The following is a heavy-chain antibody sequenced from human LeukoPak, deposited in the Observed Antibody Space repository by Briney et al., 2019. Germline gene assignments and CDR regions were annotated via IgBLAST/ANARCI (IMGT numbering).Heavy chain of an antibody. D-gene: IGHD5-18*01. CDR3: ARADVDTTIWYYFDY. J-gene: IGHJ4*02. CDR2: IYYSGSP. V-gene: IGHV4-59*02. Sequence: AGTLSLTCTVSGGSVSSFYWSWIRQPPGKGLEWIGYIYYSGSPNYNPSLKSRVTISIDTSKNQFSLKLSSVTPADTAVYYCARADVDTTIWYYFDYWGQGTLVTVSS. CDR1: GGSVSSFY.